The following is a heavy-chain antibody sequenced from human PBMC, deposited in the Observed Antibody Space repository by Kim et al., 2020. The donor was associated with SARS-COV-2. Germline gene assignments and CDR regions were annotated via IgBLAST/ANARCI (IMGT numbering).Heavy chain of an antibody. CDR3: ARERKVAY. J-gene: IGHJ4*02. CDR2: SCNT. V-gene: IGHV1-8*01. Sequence: SCNTGYAQKFQGRVTMTRNTSISTAYMELSSLRSEDTAVYYCARERKVAYWGQGTLVTVSS.